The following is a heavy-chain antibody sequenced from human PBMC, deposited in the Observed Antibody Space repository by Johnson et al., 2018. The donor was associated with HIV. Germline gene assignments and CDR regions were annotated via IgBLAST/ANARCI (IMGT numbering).Heavy chain of an antibody. J-gene: IGHJ3*02. CDR3: AKGHSSGYPKDAFDI. V-gene: IGHV3-30*02. D-gene: IGHD3-22*01. Sequence: QVLLVESGGGVVQPGGSLRLSCAASGFTFSNYGMHWVRQAPGKGLEWVAFIRYDGDITYSVDSVKGRFTISRDNSKNTRYLQMNSLRTEDTAMYYCAKGHSSGYPKDAFDIWGRGTIVTVSS. CDR2: IRYDGDIT. CDR1: GFTFSNYG.